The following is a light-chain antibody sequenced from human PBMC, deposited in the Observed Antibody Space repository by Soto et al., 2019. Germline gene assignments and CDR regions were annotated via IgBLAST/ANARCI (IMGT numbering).Light chain of an antibody. J-gene: IGKJ1*01. Sequence: DIHMTQSPSALSASVGDRVTITCSASESLSNYLNWYPQRPGKAPKLLIYGVSTVRAGVPSRFSGSGSGTDFTLLINNLQPEDCATYYCHQDYSAPRAFGQGTKVYIK. CDR2: GVS. CDR3: HQDYSAPRA. CDR1: ESLSNY. V-gene: IGKV1-39*01.